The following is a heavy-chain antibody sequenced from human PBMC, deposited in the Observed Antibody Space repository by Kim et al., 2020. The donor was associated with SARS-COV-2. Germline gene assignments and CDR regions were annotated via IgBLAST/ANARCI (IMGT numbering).Heavy chain of an antibody. Sequence: SETLSLTCTVSGGSISSSSYYWGWIRQPPGKGLEWIGSIYYSGSTYYNPSLKSRVTISVDTSKNQFSLKLSSVTAADTAVYYCASIGIAVDGMDVWGQGT. CDR3: ASIGIAVDGMDV. CDR1: GGSISSSSYY. CDR2: IYYSGST. J-gene: IGHJ6*02. D-gene: IGHD6-19*01. V-gene: IGHV4-39*01.